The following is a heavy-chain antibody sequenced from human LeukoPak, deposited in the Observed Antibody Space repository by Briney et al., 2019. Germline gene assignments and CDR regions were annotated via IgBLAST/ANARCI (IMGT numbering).Heavy chain of an antibody. CDR1: GGSFSSYY. Sequence: PSETLSLTCAVYGGSFSSYYWGWIRQPPGKGLEWIGSIYYSGSTYYNPSLKSRVTMSVDMSKNQFSLKLSSVTAADTAVYYCARSPGIAAAGTSLVYFDYWGQGTLVTVSS. V-gene: IGHV4-39*07. J-gene: IGHJ4*02. CDR3: ARSPGIAAAGTSLVYFDY. D-gene: IGHD6-13*01. CDR2: IYYSGST.